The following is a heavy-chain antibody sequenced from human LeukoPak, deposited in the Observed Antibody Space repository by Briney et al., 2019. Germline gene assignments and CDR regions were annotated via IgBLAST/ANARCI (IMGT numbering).Heavy chain of an antibody. V-gene: IGHV3-23*01. J-gene: IGHJ1*01. D-gene: IGHD6-13*01. CDR3: AKLMAAAGRGYFQH. CDR1: GFTFSSYA. Sequence: GGSLRLSCAASGFTFSSYAMSWVRQAPGEGLEWVSAISGSGGSTYYADSVKGRFTISRDNSKNTLYLQMNSLRAEDTAVYYCAKLMAAAGRGYFQHWGQGTLVTVSS. CDR2: ISGSGGST.